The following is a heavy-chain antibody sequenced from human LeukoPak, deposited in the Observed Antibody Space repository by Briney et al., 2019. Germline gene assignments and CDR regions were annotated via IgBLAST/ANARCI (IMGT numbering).Heavy chain of an antibody. CDR1: GGSITSSSHH. J-gene: IGHJ4*02. D-gene: IGHD6-6*01. Sequence: SETLSLTCTVSGGSITSSSHHWGWLRRPPGKGLEWIGSIYYSGTTYYKPSLRSRVTISVDTSKNQFYLRLTSVTAADSAMYYCARESSSSPDYWGQGTLVTVSS. CDR2: IYYSGTT. CDR3: ARESSSSPDY. V-gene: IGHV4-39*07.